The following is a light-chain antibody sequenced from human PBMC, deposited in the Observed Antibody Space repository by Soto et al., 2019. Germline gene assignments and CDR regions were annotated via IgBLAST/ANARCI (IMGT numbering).Light chain of an antibody. Sequence: EIVLTQSPGTLSLSPGERATLSCRASQSVSSSYLGWYQQKPGQAPRLLIYGASGRATGIPDRFSGSGSWTDFTLPISSLEPDDVSVYYCRHYGGSPSFTFGPGTKVDIK. CDR2: GAS. J-gene: IGKJ3*01. CDR3: RHYGGSPSFT. CDR1: QSVSSSY. V-gene: IGKV3-20*01.